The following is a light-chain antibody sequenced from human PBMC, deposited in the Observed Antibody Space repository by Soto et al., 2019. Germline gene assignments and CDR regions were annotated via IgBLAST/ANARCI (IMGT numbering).Light chain of an antibody. CDR3: HQRQSWPRT. V-gene: IGKV3-11*01. J-gene: IGKJ1*01. CDR2: LAS. Sequence: EILLTQSPATLSSFPGERVTLSCRASQAVNTRLAWYQHKPGQAPRLLIYLASNRAAGVPARFSGSGSGTDFTLTISNVEPEDFAVYYCHQRQSWPRTFGQGTKVDIK. CDR1: QAVNTR.